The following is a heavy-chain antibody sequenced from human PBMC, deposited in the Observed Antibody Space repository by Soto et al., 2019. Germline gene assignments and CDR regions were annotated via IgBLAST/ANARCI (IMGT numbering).Heavy chain of an antibody. Sequence: PVGSLRLSCAASGFTFSDHYMAWFRQTPERGLEWLAYISHRSLTVYHARSVKDRFSISRDDATDSLYLQMNSLRVEDTAVYFCARGGGSSPFDYWGQGTVVTVSS. CDR1: GFTFSDHY. CDR3: ARGGGSSPFDY. V-gene: IGHV3-11*01. J-gene: IGHJ4*02. CDR2: ISHRSLTV. D-gene: IGHD6-6*01.